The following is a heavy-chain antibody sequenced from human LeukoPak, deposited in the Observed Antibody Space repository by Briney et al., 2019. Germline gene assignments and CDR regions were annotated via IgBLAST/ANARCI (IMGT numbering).Heavy chain of an antibody. CDR2: ISSSSSYI. CDR3: ARETWWRFDY. Sequence: GGSLRLSCAASGFTFSSYSMNWVRQAPGKGLEWVSSISSSSSYIYYADSVKGRFTISRDNAKNALYLQLNSLRAEDTAVYYCARETWWRFDYWGQGSPVTVSS. J-gene: IGHJ4*02. D-gene: IGHD2-15*01. CDR1: GFTFSSYS. V-gene: IGHV3-21*01.